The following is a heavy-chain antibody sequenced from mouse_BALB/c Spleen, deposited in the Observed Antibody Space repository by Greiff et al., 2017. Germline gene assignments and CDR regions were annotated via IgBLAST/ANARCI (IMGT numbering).Heavy chain of an antibody. V-gene: IGHV5-6*01. CDR2: ISSGGSYT. CDR1: GFTFSSYG. CDR3: ARGDPFAD. Sequence: EVQVVESGGDLVKPGGSLKLSCAASGFTFSSYGMSWVRQTPDKRLEWVATISSGGSYTYYPDSVKGRFTISRDNAKNTLYLQMSSLKSEDTAMYYCARGDPFADWGQGTLVTVSA. D-gene: IGHD3-3*01. J-gene: IGHJ3*01.